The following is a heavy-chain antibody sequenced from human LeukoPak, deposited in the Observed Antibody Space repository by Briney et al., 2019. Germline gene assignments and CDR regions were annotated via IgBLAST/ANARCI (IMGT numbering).Heavy chain of an antibody. D-gene: IGHD3-9*01. CDR1: GFTFSSYA. J-gene: IGHJ4*02. CDR3: AKAPEFGHDILTGYYVDY. Sequence: QTGGSLRLSCAASGFTFSSYAMSWVRQAPGKGLEWVSAISGSGGSTYYADSVKGRFTISRDNSKNTLYLQMNSLRAEDTAVYYCAKAPEFGHDILTGYYVDYWGQGTLVTVSS. V-gene: IGHV3-23*01. CDR2: ISGSGGST.